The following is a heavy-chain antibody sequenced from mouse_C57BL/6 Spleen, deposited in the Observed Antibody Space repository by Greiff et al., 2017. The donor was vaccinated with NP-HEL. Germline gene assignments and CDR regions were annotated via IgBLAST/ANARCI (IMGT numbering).Heavy chain of an antibody. D-gene: IGHD1-1*01. CDR2: FHPYNDDT. Sequence: QVQLQQSGAELVKPGASVKMSCKASGYTFTTYPIEWMKQNHGKSLEWIGNFHPYNDDTKYNEKFKGKATLTVEKSSSTVYLELSRLTSDDSAVYYCGRARKYYGSSYPAWFADWGKGTLVTVSA. V-gene: IGHV1-47*01. CDR1: GYTFTTYP. J-gene: IGHJ3*01. CDR3: GRARKYYGSSYPAWFAD.